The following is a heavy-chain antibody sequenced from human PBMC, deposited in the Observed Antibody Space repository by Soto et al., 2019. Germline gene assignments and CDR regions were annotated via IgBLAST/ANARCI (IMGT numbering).Heavy chain of an antibody. Sequence: LSLTCAASGFTFSSYGMHWVRQAPGKGLEWVAVISYDGSNKYYADSVKGRFTISRDNSKNTLYLQMNSLRAEDTAVYYCAKDLEYDYGDPTGYMDVWGKGTTVTVSS. V-gene: IGHV3-30*18. J-gene: IGHJ6*03. CDR1: GFTFSSYG. CDR2: ISYDGSNK. D-gene: IGHD4-17*01. CDR3: AKDLEYDYGDPTGYMDV.